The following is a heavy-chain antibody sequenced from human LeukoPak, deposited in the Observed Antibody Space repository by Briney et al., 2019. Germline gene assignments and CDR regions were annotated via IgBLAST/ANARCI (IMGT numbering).Heavy chain of an antibody. CDR1: GYIFSTYG. V-gene: IGHV1-18*01. CDR2: ISGYNGNT. J-gene: IGHJ4*02. CDR3: ARRRSEEFDFDC. Sequence: ASVKVSCKASGYIFSTYGISWVRLAPGQGLEWMGCISGYNGNTNYAQKLQGRVTMTTDTSTSTAYMELRSLRSDDTAVYYCARRRSEEFDFDCWGQGTLVTVSS. D-gene: IGHD6-19*01.